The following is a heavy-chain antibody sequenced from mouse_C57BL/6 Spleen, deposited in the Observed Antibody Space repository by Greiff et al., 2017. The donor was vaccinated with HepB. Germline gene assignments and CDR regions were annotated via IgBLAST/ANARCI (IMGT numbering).Heavy chain of an antibody. CDR2: IYPGDGDT. CDR3: ARYYGSSVYAMDY. J-gene: IGHJ4*01. CDR1: GYAFSSSW. Sequence: VQLQQSGPELVKPGASVKISCKASGYAFSSSWMNWVKQRPGKGLEWIGRIYPGDGDTNYNGKFKGKATLTADKSSSTAYMQLSSLTSEDSAVYFCARYYGSSVYAMDYWGQGTSVTVSS. V-gene: IGHV1-82*01. D-gene: IGHD1-1*01.